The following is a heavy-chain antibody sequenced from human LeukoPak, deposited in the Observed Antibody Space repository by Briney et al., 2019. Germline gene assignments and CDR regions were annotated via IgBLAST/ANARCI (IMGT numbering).Heavy chain of an antibody. V-gene: IGHV3-23*01. CDR3: ASYGSGSHRVDY. Sequence: GGSLRLSCAASGFTFSSYAMSWVRQAPGKGLEWVSAISGSGGSTYYAVSVKGRFTISRDNSKNTLYLQMNSLRAEDTAVYYCASYGSGSHRVDYWGQGTLVTVSS. CDR2: ISGSGGST. CDR1: GFTFSSYA. D-gene: IGHD3-10*01. J-gene: IGHJ4*02.